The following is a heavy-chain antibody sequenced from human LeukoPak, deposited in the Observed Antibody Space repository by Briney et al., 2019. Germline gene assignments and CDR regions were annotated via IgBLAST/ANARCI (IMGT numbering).Heavy chain of an antibody. CDR2: IHYSEAP. CDR1: GGSFRSSYYY. D-gene: IGHD3-10*01. CDR3: ARGSRGNYYYKYLDV. J-gene: IGHJ6*03. Sequence: SETLSLTRTVSGGSFRSSYYYGGWIRQPPGKGLEWVGRIHYSEAPYYNPSLKSRVTISVDTSKSQFSLKLNSVTVADTAVYYCARGSRGNYYYKYLDVRGKGATVT. V-gene: IGHV4-39*01.